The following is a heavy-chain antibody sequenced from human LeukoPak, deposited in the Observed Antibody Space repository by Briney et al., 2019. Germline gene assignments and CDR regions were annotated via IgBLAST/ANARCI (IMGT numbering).Heavy chain of an antibody. J-gene: IGHJ3*01. Sequence: SETLSLTCTVSGGSISSGSYYWSWIRQPAGKGLEWIGRIYTSGSTNYNPSLKSRVTISVDTSKNQFSLKLSSVTAADTAVYYRARDHARYCTNGVCYPSLWGQGTMVTVSS. V-gene: IGHV4-61*02. CDR1: GGSISSGSYY. D-gene: IGHD2-8*01. CDR3: ARDHARYCTNGVCYPSL. CDR2: IYTSGST.